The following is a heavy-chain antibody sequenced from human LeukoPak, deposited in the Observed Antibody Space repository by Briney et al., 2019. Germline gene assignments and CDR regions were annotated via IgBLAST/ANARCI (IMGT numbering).Heavy chain of an antibody. CDR2: IKQDGIEK. CDR3: ARACNRSAYPYYFDS. D-gene: IGHD2/OR15-2a*01. Sequence: GGSLRLSCAASGFTFSGYWMSGVRQAPGKGLEGVADIKQDGIEKYHVDAVKGRFTISRDNAKNSLDLQMNSLRAEDTAVYYCARACNRSAYPYYFDSWGQGTLVTVSS. V-gene: IGHV3-7*03. CDR1: GFTFSGYW. J-gene: IGHJ4*02.